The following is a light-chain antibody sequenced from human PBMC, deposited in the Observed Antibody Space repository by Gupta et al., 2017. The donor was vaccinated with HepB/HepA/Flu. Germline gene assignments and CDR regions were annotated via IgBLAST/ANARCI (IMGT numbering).Light chain of an antibody. J-gene: IGLJ3*02. CDR3: AAWDDSLTVHWV. CDR1: SSNIGSNY. Sequence: QSVLTPPPSVSGTPWQRVTISCSGSSSNIGSNYVFWYQRFPGTAPKLLSYRNNQRPAGVPDRFSGSKSGTSASLAISGLRSEDEGDYYCAAWDDSLTVHWVFGGGTKLTVL. CDR2: RNN. V-gene: IGLV1-47*01.